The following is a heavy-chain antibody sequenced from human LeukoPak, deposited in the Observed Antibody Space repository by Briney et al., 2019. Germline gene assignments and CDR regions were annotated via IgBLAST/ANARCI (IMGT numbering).Heavy chain of an antibody. Sequence: ASVKVSCKDSGYTFTSYDINWVRQATGQGLEWMGWMNPNSGNTGYAQKFQGRVTMTRNTSISTAYMELSSLRSEDTAVYYCARGGYSYGSYYYYYGMDVWGQGTTVTVSS. CDR2: MNPNSGNT. J-gene: IGHJ6*02. D-gene: IGHD5-18*01. CDR1: GYTFTSYD. CDR3: ARGGYSYGSYYYYYGMDV. V-gene: IGHV1-8*01.